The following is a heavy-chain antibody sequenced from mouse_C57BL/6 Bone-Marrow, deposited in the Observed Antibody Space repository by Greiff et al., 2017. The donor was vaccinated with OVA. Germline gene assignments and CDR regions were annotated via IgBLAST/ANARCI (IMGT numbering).Heavy chain of an antibody. V-gene: IGHV5-6*01. D-gene: IGHD1-1*01. CDR1: GFTFSSYG. J-gene: IGHJ2*01. CDR2: ISSGGSYT. Sequence: EVKVVESGGDLVKPGGSLKLSCAASGFTFSSYGMSWVRQTPDKRLEWVATISSGGSYTYYPDSVQGRFTISRDNAKNTLYLQMSSLKSEDTAMYYCARHGYYGSNPYYFDYWGQGTTLTVSS. CDR3: ARHGYYGSNPYYFDY.